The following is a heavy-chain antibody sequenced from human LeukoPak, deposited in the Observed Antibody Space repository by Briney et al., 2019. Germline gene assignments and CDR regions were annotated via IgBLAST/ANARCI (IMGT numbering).Heavy chain of an antibody. CDR2: IYYSGST. CDR3: ARGGEWLDY. J-gene: IGHJ4*02. CDR1: GGSISSYY. Sequence: SETLSLTCTVSGGSISSYYWSWIRQPPGKGLEYIGYIYYSGSTNYNPSLESRVTISVDTSKNQFSLKLSSVTTADTALYYCARGGEWLDYWGQGALVTVSS. V-gene: IGHV4-59*01. D-gene: IGHD3-3*01.